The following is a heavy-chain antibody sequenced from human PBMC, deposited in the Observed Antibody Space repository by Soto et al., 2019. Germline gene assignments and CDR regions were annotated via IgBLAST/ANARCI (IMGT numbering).Heavy chain of an antibody. CDR1: SDSINSYY. CDR3: ARVSGYEYGYQQQFDY. J-gene: IGHJ4*02. CDR2: MLYTGTT. D-gene: IGHD5-18*01. Sequence: QVRLQESGPGLVKPSETLSLICSVSSDSINSYYLSWVRQPPGKGLEWLGCMLYTGTTNYNPSLKGRISISGDASKSQFSLKLTSVTAADTAVYYCARVSGYEYGYQQQFDYWGQGSLVTVSS. V-gene: IGHV4-59*01.